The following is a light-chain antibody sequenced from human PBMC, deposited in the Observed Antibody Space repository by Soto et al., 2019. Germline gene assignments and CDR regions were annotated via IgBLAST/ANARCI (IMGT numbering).Light chain of an antibody. CDR2: KAS. Sequence: AIQMTQSPSSLSASVGARVTITCRASQGISTYLDWYQQKPGKAPKLLIYKASSLESGVPSRFSGSGSGTDFTLAISSLQPEDSATYYCLQDINYPLTFGQGTKVDIK. V-gene: IGKV1-6*01. CDR1: QGISTY. J-gene: IGKJ1*01. CDR3: LQDINYPLT.